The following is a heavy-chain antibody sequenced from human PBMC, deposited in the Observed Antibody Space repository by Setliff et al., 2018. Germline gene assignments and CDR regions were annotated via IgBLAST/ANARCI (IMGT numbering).Heavy chain of an antibody. CDR1: GYSISSGY. CDR2: IYTDGST. D-gene: IGHD3-3*01. V-gene: IGHV3-66*02. Sequence: ETLSLTCTVSGYSISSGYIWGWIRQPPGKGLEWVSVIYTDGSTYYADSVKGRFTISRDNSRNTLYLQMNSLRAEDTAVYYCARGTYEVSAGDYWGQGTLVTVSS. CDR3: ARGTYEVSAGDY. J-gene: IGHJ4*02.